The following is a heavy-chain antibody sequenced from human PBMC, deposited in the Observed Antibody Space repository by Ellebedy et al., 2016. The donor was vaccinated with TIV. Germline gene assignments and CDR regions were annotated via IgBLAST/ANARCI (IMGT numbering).Heavy chain of an antibody. CDR3: ARHVDEYSSSKQFDP. V-gene: IGHV4-39*01. CDR2: IYYSGST. J-gene: IGHJ5*02. D-gene: IGHD6-6*01. CDR1: GGSISSSSYY. Sequence: MPGGSLRLSCTVSGGSISSSSYYWGWIRQPPGKGLEWIGSIYYSGSTYYNPSLKSRVTISVDTSKNQFSLKLSSVTSADTAVYYCARHVDEYSSSKQFDPWGQGTLVTVSS.